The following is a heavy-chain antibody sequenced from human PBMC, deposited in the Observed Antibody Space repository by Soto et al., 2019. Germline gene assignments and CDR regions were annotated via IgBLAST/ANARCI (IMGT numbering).Heavy chain of an antibody. D-gene: IGHD3-10*01. CDR1: GGSISSSNW. Sequence: QVQLQESGPGLVKPSGTLSLTCAVSGGSISSSNWWSWVRQPPGKGLEWIGEIYHSGSTNYNPSLQSRXXIXVXXSKNQFSLNLYSVTAADTAVYYCARETSGYKDFDYWGQGTLVTVSS. V-gene: IGHV4-4*02. CDR3: ARETSGYKDFDY. J-gene: IGHJ4*02. CDR2: IYHSGST.